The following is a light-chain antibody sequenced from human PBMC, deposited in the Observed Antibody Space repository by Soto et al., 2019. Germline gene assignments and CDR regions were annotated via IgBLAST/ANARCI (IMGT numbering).Light chain of an antibody. CDR2: DAS. Sequence: DIQMTQSPSSPSASVGDRVTITCQASQDISNYLNWYQQKPGKGPELLIYDASNLETGVPSRFSGSGSGTDFTFTISSLQPEDFATYYCQQYESLPPTFGQGTRLEIK. CDR1: QDISNY. CDR3: QQYESLPPT. V-gene: IGKV1-33*01. J-gene: IGKJ5*01.